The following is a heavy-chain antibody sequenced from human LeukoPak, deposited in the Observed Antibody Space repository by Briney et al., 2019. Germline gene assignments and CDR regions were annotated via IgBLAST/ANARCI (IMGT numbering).Heavy chain of an antibody. V-gene: IGHV3-30*02. CDR2: IRYDGSDK. J-gene: IGHJ4*02. CDR3: AKVPDYYDSSGDAY. CDR1: GFTFSSYG. D-gene: IGHD3-22*01. Sequence: PGGSLRLSCAASGFTFSSYGMHWVRQAPGKGLGWVAFIRYDGSDKYYADSVKGRFTISRDNSKNTLYLQMNSLRAEDTAVYYCAKVPDYYDSSGDAYWGQGTLVTVSS.